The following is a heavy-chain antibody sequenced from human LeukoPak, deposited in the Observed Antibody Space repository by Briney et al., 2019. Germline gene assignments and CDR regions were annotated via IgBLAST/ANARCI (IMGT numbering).Heavy chain of an antibody. Sequence: QPGGSLRLSCAASGFTFSSYAMSWVRQAPGKGLEWVAVIWYDGSNKYYADSVKGRFTISRDNSKNTLYLQMNSLRAEDTAVYYCARDSYYYDSSGSGDYWGQGTLVTVSS. J-gene: IGHJ4*02. CDR2: IWYDGSNK. CDR3: ARDSYYYDSSGSGDY. CDR1: GFTFSSYA. D-gene: IGHD3-22*01. V-gene: IGHV3-33*08.